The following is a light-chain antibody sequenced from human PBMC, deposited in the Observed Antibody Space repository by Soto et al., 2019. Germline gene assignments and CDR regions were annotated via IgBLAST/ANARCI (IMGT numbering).Light chain of an antibody. J-gene: IGLJ1*01. V-gene: IGLV4-60*02. CDR2: LEGSGSY. Sequence: QLVLTQSSSASASLGSSVKLTCTLSSGHSSYIIAWHQQQPGKAPRYLMKLEGSGSYNKGSGVPDRFSGSSSGADRYLTXXXXXXXXXXXXYCXTWDSNTRVFGTGTKVTVL. CDR1: SGHSSYI. CDR3: XTWDSNTRV.